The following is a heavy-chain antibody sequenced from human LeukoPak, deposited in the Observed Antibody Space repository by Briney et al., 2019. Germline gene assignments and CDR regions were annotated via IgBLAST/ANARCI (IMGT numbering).Heavy chain of an antibody. Sequence: PQASVKVSCKASGYTFTGYYMHWVRQAPGQGLEWMGWISAYNGNTNYAQKLQGRVTMTTDTSTNTAYMEVRSLRSDDTAVYYCARDERHSPDVWSQGTTVTVSS. V-gene: IGHV1-18*04. D-gene: IGHD6-25*01. J-gene: IGHJ6*02. CDR2: ISAYNGNT. CDR3: ARDERHSPDV. CDR1: GYTFTGYY.